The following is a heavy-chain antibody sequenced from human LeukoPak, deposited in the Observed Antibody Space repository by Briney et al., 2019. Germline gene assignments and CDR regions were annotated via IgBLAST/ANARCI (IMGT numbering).Heavy chain of an antibody. V-gene: IGHV4-59*01. CDR1: GGSISTYY. CDR2: IYYSGST. J-gene: IGHJ5*02. D-gene: IGHD6-13*01. Sequence: SETLSLTCTVSGGSISTYYWSWIRQPPGKGLEWIGYIYYSGSTNYNPSLKSRVTISVDTSKNQFSLKLSSVTAADTAVYYCARGSSWYKGNWFDPWGQGTLVTVSS. CDR3: ARGSSWYKGNWFDP.